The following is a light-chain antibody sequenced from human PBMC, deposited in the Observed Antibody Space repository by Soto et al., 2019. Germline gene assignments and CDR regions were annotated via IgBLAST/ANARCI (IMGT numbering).Light chain of an antibody. CDR1: QSISTY. J-gene: IGKJ1*01. CDR2: AAS. Sequence: DIQMTQSPSSLSASVGDRVTITCRASQSISTYLNWYQQKPGKAPNLLIFAASTLQSGVPSRFSGSGSGTDFTLTIRSLQPEDFATYYCQQSYSTPWTFGQGTKVDIK. CDR3: QQSYSTPWT. V-gene: IGKV1-39*01.